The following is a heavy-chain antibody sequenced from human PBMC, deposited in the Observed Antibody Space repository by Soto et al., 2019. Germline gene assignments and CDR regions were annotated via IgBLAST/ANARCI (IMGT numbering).Heavy chain of an antibody. D-gene: IGHD3-3*01. V-gene: IGHV1-2*02. CDR2: INRNSGGT. CDR1: AYTFTGYY. CDR3: ARDRLRTIFGVDTPYGMDV. J-gene: IGHJ6*02. Sequence: GXSGKVSCKASAYTFTGYYMHWVRQAPGQGLEWMGWINRNSGGTNYAQKFQGRVTMTRDTSMSTAYMELSRLRADDTAVYYCARDRLRTIFGVDTPYGMDVWGQGTTVTVSS.